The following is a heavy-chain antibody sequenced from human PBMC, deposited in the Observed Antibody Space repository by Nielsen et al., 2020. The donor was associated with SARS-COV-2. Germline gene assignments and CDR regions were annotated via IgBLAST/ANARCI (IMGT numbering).Heavy chain of an antibody. CDR1: GYTFTSYG. J-gene: IGHJ4*02. CDR3: ARSSGYLVGATAGGDLDY. V-gene: IGHV1-18*01. D-gene: IGHD1-26*01. CDR2: ISAYNGNT. Sequence: ASVKVSCKASGYTFTSYGISWVRQAPGQGLEWMGWISAYNGNTNYAQKLQGRVTMTTDTSTSTAYMDLRSLRADDTAVFYCARSSGYLVGATAGGDLDYWGQGTLVTVAS.